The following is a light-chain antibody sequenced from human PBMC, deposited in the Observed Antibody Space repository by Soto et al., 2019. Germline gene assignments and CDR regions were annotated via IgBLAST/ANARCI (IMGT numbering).Light chain of an antibody. CDR2: ETS. J-gene: IGLJ1*01. Sequence: QPVLTQPASVSGSPGQSVTISGTGTSSDFGSYKFVSWYQHHPGTVPKVIIYETSKRPSGVSDRFSGSKSGNTASLTISGLQAEDEADYYCFSFTSTNTHVFGSGTKVTVL. CDR3: FSFTSTNTHV. V-gene: IGLV2-23*01. CDR1: SSDFGSYKF.